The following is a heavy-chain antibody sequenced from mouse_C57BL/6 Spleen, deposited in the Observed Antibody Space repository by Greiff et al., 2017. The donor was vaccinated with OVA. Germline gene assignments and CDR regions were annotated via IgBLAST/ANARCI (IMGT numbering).Heavy chain of an antibody. V-gene: IGHV1-64*01. D-gene: IGHD1-1*01. Sequence: VQLQQPGAELVKPGASVKLSCKASGYTFTSYWMHWVKQRPGQGLEWIGMIHPNSGSTNYNEKFKSKATLTVDKSSSTAYMQLSSLTSEDSAVYYGARGYYYGSKDYFDYWGQGTTLTVSS. CDR2: IHPNSGST. CDR3: ARGYYYGSKDYFDY. CDR1: GYTFTSYW. J-gene: IGHJ2*01.